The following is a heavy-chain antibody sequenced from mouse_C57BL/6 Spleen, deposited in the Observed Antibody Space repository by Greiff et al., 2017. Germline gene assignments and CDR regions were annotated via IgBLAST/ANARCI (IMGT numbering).Heavy chain of an antibody. CDR2: ISYDGSN. V-gene: IGHV3-6*01. Sequence: EVQLVESGPGLVKPSQSLSLTCSVTGYSITSGYYWNWIRQFPGNKLEWMGYISYDGSNNYNPSLKNRISITRDTSKNQFFLKLNSVTTEDTATYYCARDSDGYPYYFDYWGQGTTLTVSS. D-gene: IGHD2-3*01. CDR3: ARDSDGYPYYFDY. J-gene: IGHJ2*01. CDR1: GYSITSGYY.